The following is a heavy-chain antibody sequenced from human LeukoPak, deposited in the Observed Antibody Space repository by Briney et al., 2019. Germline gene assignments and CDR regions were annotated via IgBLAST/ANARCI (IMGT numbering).Heavy chain of an antibody. Sequence: GGSLRLSCTASGFTFTNAWMSWVRQAPGKGLEWVSSISSSSSYIYYADSVKGRFTISRDNAKNSLYLQMNSLRAEDTAVYYCASDVTLGNFDYWGQGILVIVSS. CDR3: ASDVTLGNFDY. D-gene: IGHD3-16*01. CDR2: ISSSSSYI. V-gene: IGHV3-21*01. J-gene: IGHJ4*02. CDR1: GFTFTNAW.